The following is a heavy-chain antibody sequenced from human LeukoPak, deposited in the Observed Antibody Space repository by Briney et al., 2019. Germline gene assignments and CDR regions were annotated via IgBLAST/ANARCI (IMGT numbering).Heavy chain of an antibody. V-gene: IGHV1-18*01. CDR1: GYIFTNFG. CDR2: ISGYNGNT. D-gene: IGHD6-13*01. Sequence: ASVKVSCKASGYIFTNFGISWVRQARGQGLEWMGWISGYNGNTKYVQKFQGRVTMTTDTSTSTAYMELRSLRSDDTAVYYCARDRVRYSSCCCGYWGQGTLVTVSS. J-gene: IGHJ4*02. CDR3: ARDRVRYSSCCCGY.